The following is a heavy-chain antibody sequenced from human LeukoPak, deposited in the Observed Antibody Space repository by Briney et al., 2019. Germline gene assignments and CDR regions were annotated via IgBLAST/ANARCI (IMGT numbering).Heavy chain of an antibody. V-gene: IGHV3-20*04. CDR3: ARDYCSSTSFGCYYGMDV. CDR2: INWNGGST. CDR1: GFTFGDYG. Sequence: PGGSLRLSCAASGFTFGDYGMSWVRQAPGKGLEWVSGINWNGGSTGYADSVKGRFTISRDNAKNSLYLQMNSLRAEDTALYYCARDYCSSTSFGCYYGMDVWGQGTTVTVSS. D-gene: IGHD2-2*01. J-gene: IGHJ6*02.